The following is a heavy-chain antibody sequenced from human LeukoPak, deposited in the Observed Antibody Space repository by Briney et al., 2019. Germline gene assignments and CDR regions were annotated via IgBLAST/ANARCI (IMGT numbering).Heavy chain of an antibody. D-gene: IGHD5-18*01. CDR1: GYTFTSYD. CDR2: MNPNSGNT. CDR3: ARFFGYSYGRDWFDP. V-gene: IGHV1-8*03. J-gene: IGHJ5*02. Sequence: ASVKVSCKASGYTFTSYDINWVRQATGQGLEWMGWMNPNSGNTGYAQKFQGRVTITRNTSISTAYMELSSLRSEDTAVYYCARFFGYSYGRDWFDPWGQGTLVTVSS.